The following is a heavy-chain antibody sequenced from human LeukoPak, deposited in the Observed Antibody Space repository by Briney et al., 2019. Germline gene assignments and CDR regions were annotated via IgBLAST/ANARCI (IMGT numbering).Heavy chain of an antibody. CDR1: GFTFSSYS. Sequence: QPGGSLRLSCAASGFTFSSYSMNWVRQAPGKGLEWVSYISSSSSTIYYADSVKGRFTISRDNAKNSLYLQMNSLRAEDTAVYYCARAGGGGWYIRTKSQYYFDYWGQGTLVTVSS. CDR3: ARAGGGGWYIRTKSQYYFDY. J-gene: IGHJ4*02. D-gene: IGHD6-19*01. CDR2: ISSSSSTI. V-gene: IGHV3-48*01.